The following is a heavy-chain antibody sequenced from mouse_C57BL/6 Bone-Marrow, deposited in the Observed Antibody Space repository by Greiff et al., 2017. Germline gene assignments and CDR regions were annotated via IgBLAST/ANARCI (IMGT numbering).Heavy chain of an antibody. V-gene: IGHV1-74*01. Sequence: QVQLQQPGAELVKPGASVKVSCKASGYTFTSYWMHWVKQRPGQGLEWIGRIHPSDSDTNYNQKFKGKATLTVDKSSSPAYMHLSSLTSEDSAVYYCATKIPYGVNAMDYWGQGTSVTVSS. J-gene: IGHJ4*01. CDR3: ATKIPYGVNAMDY. CDR2: IHPSDSDT. D-gene: IGHD1-1*02. CDR1: GYTFTSYW.